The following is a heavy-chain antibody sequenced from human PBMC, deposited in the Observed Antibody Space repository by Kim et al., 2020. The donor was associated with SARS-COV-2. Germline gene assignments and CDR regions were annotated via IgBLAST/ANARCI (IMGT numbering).Heavy chain of an antibody. V-gene: IGHV3-23*01. D-gene: IGHD3-16*01. J-gene: IGHJ4*02. CDR2: ISGSGGDK. CDR1: GFTFSTYG. Sequence: GGSLRLSCAASGFTFSTYGMNWVRQAPGKGLEWVSSISGSGGDKYYADSVKGRFTISRDNSKNTLNLQMNGLRAEDTALYYCTGGGMRNWTSYLHFFDYWGQGTLVTVSS. CDR3: TGGGMRNWTSYLHFFDY.